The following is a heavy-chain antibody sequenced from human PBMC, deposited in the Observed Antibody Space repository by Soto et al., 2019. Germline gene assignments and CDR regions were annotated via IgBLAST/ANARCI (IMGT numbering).Heavy chain of an antibody. J-gene: IGHJ1*01. CDR2: ITINGNT. CDR1: GAYISDFS. V-gene: IGHV4-4*07. D-gene: IGHD1-7*01. CDR3: ARETGENWTYEAH. Sequence: QVQQQESGPGLVKPSDTLSLTRRVSGAYISDFSWSWIRQPAGRGLEWIGRITINGNTQKNPSFKSRVTMSIDTSWNYFSLNLQSATAADTALYFCARETGENWTYEAHWGPGTLVTVSS.